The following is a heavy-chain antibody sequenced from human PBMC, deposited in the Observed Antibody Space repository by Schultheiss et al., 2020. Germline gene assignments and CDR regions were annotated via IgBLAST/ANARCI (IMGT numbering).Heavy chain of an antibody. V-gene: IGHV4-59*01. CDR2: IYYRGST. Sequence: SQTLSLTCTVSGGSISSYYWTWLRQPPGKGLEWIGYIYYRGSTDSNPSLKSRVTISVDSSKNQISLRLSSVTAADTAVYYCARMANLGGYSYGFFESWGQGTLGNGYS. CDR1: GGSISSYY. CDR3: ARMANLGGYSYGFFES. J-gene: IGHJ4*02. D-gene: IGHD5-18*01.